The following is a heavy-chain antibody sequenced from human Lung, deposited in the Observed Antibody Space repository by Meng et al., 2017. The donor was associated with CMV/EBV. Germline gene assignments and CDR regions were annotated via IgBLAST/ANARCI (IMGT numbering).Heavy chain of an antibody. CDR2: IYYSGGT. J-gene: IGHJ4*02. CDR3: ARSVGCSSTYCYTYTSSWYPDY. CDR1: YS. D-gene: IGHD6-13*01. Sequence: YSWTWIRQRPCKGLELIGYIYYSGGTNYNPSLQSRVTISVDTSKNQFSLKLSSVTAADTAMYYCARSVGCSSTYCYTYTSSWYPDYWGQGTLVTVSS. V-gene: IGHV4-31*02.